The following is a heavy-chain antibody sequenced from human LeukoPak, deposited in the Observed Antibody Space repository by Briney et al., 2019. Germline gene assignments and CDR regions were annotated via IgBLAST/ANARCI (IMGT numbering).Heavy chain of an antibody. D-gene: IGHD1-7*01. CDR1: GFTFSSYW. Sequence: GGSLRLSCAASGFTFSSYWMNWVRQAPGKGLEWVANINQDGTEKFYVDSVKGRFTISRDNAKNSLYLQMNSQTGEDTAVYYCATSRTFDYWGQGTLDTVSS. CDR2: INQDGTEK. V-gene: IGHV3-7*01. J-gene: IGHJ4*02. CDR3: ATSRTFDY.